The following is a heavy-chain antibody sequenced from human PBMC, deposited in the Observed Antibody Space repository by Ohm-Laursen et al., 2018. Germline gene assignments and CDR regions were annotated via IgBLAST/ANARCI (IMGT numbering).Heavy chain of an antibody. CDR1: GGSISSYY. CDR2: IYYSGST. Sequence: PSDTLSLTWAVSGGSISSYYWSWIRQPPGKGLEWIGYIYYSGSTNYNPSLKSRVTISVDTSKSQFSLKLSSVIAADTAVYYCASSFGVVISYFDYWGQGTLVTVSS. V-gene: IGHV4-59*07. CDR3: ASSFGVVISYFDY. D-gene: IGHD3-3*01. J-gene: IGHJ4*02.